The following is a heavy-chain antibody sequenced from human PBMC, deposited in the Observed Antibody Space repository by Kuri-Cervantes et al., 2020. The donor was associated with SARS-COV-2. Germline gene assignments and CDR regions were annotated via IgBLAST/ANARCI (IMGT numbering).Heavy chain of an antibody. Sequence: GGSLRLSCAASGFTFSSYAMHWVRQAPGKGPEWVAVISYDGSNKYYADSVKGRFTISRDNSKNTLYLQMNSLRAEDTAVYYCAKDAGYCSSTSCYNPDYYYYYMDVWGKGTTVTVSS. J-gene: IGHJ6*03. V-gene: IGHV3-30-3*01. CDR2: ISYDGSNK. D-gene: IGHD2-2*01. CDR1: GFTFSSYA. CDR3: AKDAGYCSSTSCYNPDYYYYYMDV.